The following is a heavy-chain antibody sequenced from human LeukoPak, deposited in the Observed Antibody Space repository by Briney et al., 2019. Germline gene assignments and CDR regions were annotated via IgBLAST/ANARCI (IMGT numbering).Heavy chain of an antibody. Sequence: ASVKVYCKASGGTFSSYAISWVRQAPGQGVEWMGRIIPILGIANYAQKFQGRVTITADKSTSTAYMELSSLRSEDTAVYYCALSYYDSSGYYYPEYYWGQGILVTVSS. CDR2: IIPILGIA. J-gene: IGHJ4*02. D-gene: IGHD3-22*01. V-gene: IGHV1-69*04. CDR1: GGTFSSYA. CDR3: ALSYYDSSGYYYPEYY.